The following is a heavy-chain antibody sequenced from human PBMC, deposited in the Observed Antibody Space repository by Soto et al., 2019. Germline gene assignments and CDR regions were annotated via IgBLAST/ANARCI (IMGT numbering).Heavy chain of an antibody. Sequence: GGPLRLSCAVSGFTFSGYELSWVRQAPLNGLEWVSTITNGAGGRTYYADSVKGRFTISRDNSMNTLYLQLNTLRAEDTAVYYCAKCRGGDYREYYFDYWGLGTLVTASS. D-gene: IGHD3-10*01. CDR3: AKCRGGDYREYYFDY. CDR2: ITNGAGGRT. CDR1: GFTFSGYE. J-gene: IGHJ4*02. V-gene: IGHV3-23*01.